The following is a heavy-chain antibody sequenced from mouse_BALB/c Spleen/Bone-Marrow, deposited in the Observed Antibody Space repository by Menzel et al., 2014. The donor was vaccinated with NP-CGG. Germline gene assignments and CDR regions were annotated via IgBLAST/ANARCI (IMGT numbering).Heavy chain of an antibody. D-gene: IGHD2-10*02. CDR2: ISSGGST. V-gene: IGHV5-6-5*01. Sequence: EVKLVESGGGLVKPGGSLKLPCAASGFTFSSYAMSWVRQTPEKRLEGVASISSGGSTYYPDSVKGRFTISRDNARNILYLQMSSLRSEDTAMYYCAREEYGQKVYAMDYWGQGTSVTVSS. CDR1: GFTFSSYA. J-gene: IGHJ4*01. CDR3: AREEYGQKVYAMDY.